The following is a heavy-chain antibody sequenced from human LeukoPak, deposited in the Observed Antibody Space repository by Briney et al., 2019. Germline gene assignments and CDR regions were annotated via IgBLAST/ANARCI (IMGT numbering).Heavy chain of an antibody. CDR2: ISWNSGSI. CDR3: AKDIGKKKYFDWLTMGH. CDR1: GFTFDDYA. V-gene: IGHV3-9*01. D-gene: IGHD3-9*01. Sequence: GGSLRLSCAASGFTFDDYAMHWVRQTPGKGPEWVSGISWNSGSIGYADSVKGRFTISRDNAKNSLYLQMNSLRAEDTALYYCAKDIGKKKYFDWLTMGHWGQGTLVTVSS. J-gene: IGHJ4*02.